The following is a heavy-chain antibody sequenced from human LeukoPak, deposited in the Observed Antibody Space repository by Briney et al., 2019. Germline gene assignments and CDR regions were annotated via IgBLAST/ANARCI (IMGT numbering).Heavy chain of an antibody. CDR2: INPDGSGA. CDR1: GITFDKSW. D-gene: IGHD2-2*01. V-gene: IGHV3-7*03. Sequence: ATPGITFDKSWMNWVRQAPGKGLEWVAAINPDGSGAGYVDSVRGRFTISRDNAKNSLYLQMNSLRAEDTAVYYCARDGYCGSTSCFVFDYWGQGTLVTVSS. J-gene: IGHJ4*02. CDR3: ARDGYCGSTSCFVFDY.